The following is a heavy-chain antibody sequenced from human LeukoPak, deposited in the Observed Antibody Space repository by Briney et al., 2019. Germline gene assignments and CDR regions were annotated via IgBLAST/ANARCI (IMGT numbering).Heavy chain of an antibody. CDR1: GGSISSGSYY. D-gene: IGHD4-23*01. V-gene: IGHV4-61*02. CDR3: AGLKLRWFADI. J-gene: IGHJ3*02. CDR2: IYTSGST. Sequence: SETLSLTCTVSGGSISSGSYYWSWIRQPAGKGLEWIGRIYTSGSTNYNPSLKSRVTISVDTSKNQFSLKLSSVTAADTAVYYCAGLKLRWFADIWGQGTMVTVSS.